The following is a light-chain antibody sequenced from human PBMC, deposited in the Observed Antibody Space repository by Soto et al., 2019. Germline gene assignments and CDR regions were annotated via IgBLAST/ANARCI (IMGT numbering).Light chain of an antibody. CDR2: GAS. J-gene: IGKJ5*01. CDR1: QSVSSSY. V-gene: IGKV3-20*01. CDR3: QQYGSSLIT. Sequence: EIVLTESPGALSLSPGEGATLSFSASQSVSSSYLAWYQQKPGQAPRLLIYGASSRATGIPDRFSGSGSGTDFTLTISRLEPEDFAVYYCQQYGSSLITFGQGTRLEIK.